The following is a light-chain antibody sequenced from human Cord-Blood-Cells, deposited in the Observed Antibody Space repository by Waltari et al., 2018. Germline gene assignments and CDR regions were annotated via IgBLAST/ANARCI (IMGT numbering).Light chain of an antibody. CDR3: CSYAGSSTSV. V-gene: IGLV2-23*01. CDR1: SGDVGSYKL. Sequence: QSALTQPASVSGSPGQSITISCTGTSGDVGSYKLVSWYQQHPGKAPKLMIYEGSKRPSGVSNRCSGSKSGNTASLTISALQAEDEADYYCCSYAGSSTSVFGGGTKLTVL. CDR2: EGS. J-gene: IGLJ3*02.